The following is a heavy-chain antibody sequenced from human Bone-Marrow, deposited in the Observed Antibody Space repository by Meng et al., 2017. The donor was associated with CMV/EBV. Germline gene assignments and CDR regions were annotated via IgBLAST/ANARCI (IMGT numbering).Heavy chain of an antibody. V-gene: IGHV3-7*01. D-gene: IGHD2-2*01. CDR1: GFTFNTYW. CDR2: IKPDGSEK. Sequence: GESLKISCAASGFTFNTYWMSWVRQAPGKGLEWVANIKPDGSEKYYVDSVKGRFTISRDNAKNSLYLQMNSLRAEDTAVYYCAREGGYCSSTSCYGDWFDPWGQGTLVTVSS. CDR3: AREGGYCSSTSCYGDWFDP. J-gene: IGHJ5*02.